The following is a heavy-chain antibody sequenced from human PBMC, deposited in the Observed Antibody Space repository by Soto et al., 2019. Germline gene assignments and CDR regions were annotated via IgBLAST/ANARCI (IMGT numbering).Heavy chain of an antibody. V-gene: IGHV1-8*01. CDR2: MNPNSGDT. CDR3: ARGPGSSDWRFSYYYMDV. CDR1: FTSYD. Sequence: QVQLVQSGAEVKKPGASVKVSCTFTSYDINWVRQAAGQGLEWMAWMNPNSGDTRFAQKFQGRVTMTRDTSKFPAYMELSNLRSEDTAVYYCARGPGSSDWRFSYYYMDVWDQGTTVTVSS. J-gene: IGHJ6*02. D-gene: IGHD6-19*01.